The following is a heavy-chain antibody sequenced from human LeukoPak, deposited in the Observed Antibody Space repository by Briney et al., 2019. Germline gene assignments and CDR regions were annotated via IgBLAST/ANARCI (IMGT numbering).Heavy chain of an antibody. V-gene: IGHV3-9*01. D-gene: IGHD6-19*01. CDR3: ARGNRDTSGFYYYYGMDV. CDR2: IGWECRYI. Sequence: GGSLSPSCAASGFTFDVYAMFWVRQAPGGGRECVSGIGWECRYIGYAASVKGRFTVSRDNGKNSLYLQINSLRGEGTALYYCARGNRDTSGFYYYYGMDVWGQGTTVSVSS. J-gene: IGHJ6*02. CDR1: GFTFDVYA.